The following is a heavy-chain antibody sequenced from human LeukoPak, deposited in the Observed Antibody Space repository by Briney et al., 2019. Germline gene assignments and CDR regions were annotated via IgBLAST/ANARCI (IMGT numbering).Heavy chain of an antibody. CDR3: ARARDDYGGGAERYFDY. Sequence: SETLSLTCTVSGASISSYYWSWIRQPPGKGLEWIGYIYYSGSTNYNPSLKSRVTISVDTSKNQFTLKLMTVTAADTAVYYCARARDDYGGGAERYFDYWGQGTLVTVSS. CDR2: IYYSGST. CDR1: GASISSYY. J-gene: IGHJ4*02. V-gene: IGHV4-59*01. D-gene: IGHD4/OR15-4a*01.